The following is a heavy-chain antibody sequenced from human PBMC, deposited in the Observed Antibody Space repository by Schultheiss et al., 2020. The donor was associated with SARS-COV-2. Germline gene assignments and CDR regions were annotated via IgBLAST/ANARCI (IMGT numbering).Heavy chain of an antibody. Sequence: GGSLRLSCAASGFTFSSYGMHWVRQAPGKGLELVALISHGGSNKYDADSVKGRFTISRDNSKNTLYLQMNSLRAEDTAVYYCARYTYDSSGYYYEYFQHWGQGTLVTVSS. V-gene: IGHV3-33*05. CDR1: GFTFSSYG. CDR2: ISHGGSNK. D-gene: IGHD3-22*01. J-gene: IGHJ1*01. CDR3: ARYTYDSSGYYYEYFQH.